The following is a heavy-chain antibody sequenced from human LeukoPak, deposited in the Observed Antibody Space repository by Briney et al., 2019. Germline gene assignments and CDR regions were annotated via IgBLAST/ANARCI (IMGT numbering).Heavy chain of an antibody. Sequence: GGSLRLSCAASGFTFSSYGMHWVRQAPGKGLEWVAFIRYDGSNKYYADSVKGRFTISRDNSKNTLYLRMNSLRAEDTAVYYCAKDRRYCSSTSCMAIDYWGQGTLVTVSS. CDR2: IRYDGSNK. CDR3: AKDRRYCSSTSCMAIDY. CDR1: GFTFSSYG. J-gene: IGHJ4*02. V-gene: IGHV3-30*02. D-gene: IGHD2-2*01.